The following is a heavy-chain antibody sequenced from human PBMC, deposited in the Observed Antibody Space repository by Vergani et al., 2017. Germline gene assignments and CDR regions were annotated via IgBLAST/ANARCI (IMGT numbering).Heavy chain of an antibody. CDR2: ISGSGGST. CDR1: GFTFSSYA. Sequence: EVQLLESGGGLVQPGGSLRLSCAASGFTFSSYAMSWVRQAPGKGLEWVSAISGSGGSTYYTASVKGRFTISRDNSKNTLYLQMNSMRAEDTAVYYCARQSCTNGVCYLDYWGQGTLVTVSS. CDR3: ARQSCTNGVCYLDY. J-gene: IGHJ4*02. V-gene: IGHV3-23*01. D-gene: IGHD2-8*01.